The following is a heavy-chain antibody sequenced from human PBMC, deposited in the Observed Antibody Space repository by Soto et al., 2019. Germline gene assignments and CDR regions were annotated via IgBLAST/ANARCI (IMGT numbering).Heavy chain of an antibody. D-gene: IGHD6-13*01. J-gene: IGHJ5*02. CDR1: GGSFSGYY. V-gene: IGHV4-34*01. CDR3: ASHSSSWDPPYNWFDP. Sequence: SECLSLSCAVDGGSFSGYYCSWIRQPPGKGLEWIGEINHSGSTNYNPSLKSRVTISVDTSKNQFSLKLSSVTAADTAVYYCASHSSSWDPPYNWFDPWGQGSLVTV. CDR2: INHSGST.